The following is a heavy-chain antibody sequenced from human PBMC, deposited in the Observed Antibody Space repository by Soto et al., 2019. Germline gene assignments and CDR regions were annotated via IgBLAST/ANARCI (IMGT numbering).Heavy chain of an antibody. CDR1: GGTFSSYA. V-gene: IGHV1-69*13. D-gene: IGHD5-18*01. Sequence: ASVKVSCKASGGTFSSYAISWVRQAPGQGLEWMGGIIPIFGTANYAQKFQGRVTITADESTSTAYMELSSLRSEDTAMYYCARGYSYGYRSDGMDVWGPGTPLTVSS. CDR3: ARGYSYGYRSDGMDV. J-gene: IGHJ6*02. CDR2: IIPIFGTA.